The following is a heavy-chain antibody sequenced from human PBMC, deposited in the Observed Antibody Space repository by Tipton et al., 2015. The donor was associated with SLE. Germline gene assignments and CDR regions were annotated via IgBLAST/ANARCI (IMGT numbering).Heavy chain of an antibody. CDR3: AKRDYGDYVLLDWYFDL. D-gene: IGHD4-17*01. Sequence: LSLTCAVYGGSFSGYYWSWIRQPPGKGLEWVSAISGSGGSTYYADSVKGRFTISRDNSKNTLYLQMNSLRAEDTAVYYCAKRDYGDYVLLDWYFDLWGRGTLVTVSS. CDR1: GGSFSGYY. J-gene: IGHJ2*01. CDR2: ISGSGGST. V-gene: IGHV3-23*01.